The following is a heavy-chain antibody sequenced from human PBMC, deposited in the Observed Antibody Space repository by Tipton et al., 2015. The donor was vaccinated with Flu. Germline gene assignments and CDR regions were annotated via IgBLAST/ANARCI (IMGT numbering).Heavy chain of an antibody. CDR3: ARDSEVVAAFDP. D-gene: IGHD2-15*01. Sequence: TLSLTCTVSGGSISSYYWSWIRQPPGKGLEWIGYIYYSGSTNYNPSLKSRVTISVDTSKNQFSLKLSSVTAADTAVYYCARDSEVVAAFDPWGQGTLVTVSS. J-gene: IGHJ5*02. CDR1: GGSISSYY. V-gene: IGHV4-59*12. CDR2: IYYSGST.